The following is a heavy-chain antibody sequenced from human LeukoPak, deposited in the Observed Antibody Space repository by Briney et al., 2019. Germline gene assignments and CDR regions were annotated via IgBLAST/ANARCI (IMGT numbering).Heavy chain of an antibody. CDR3: ARDRSSGYGVDY. V-gene: IGHV3-23*01. CDR1: GFTFSSYA. D-gene: IGHD3-22*01. Sequence: PGGSLRLSCAASGFTFSSYAMSWVRQAPGEGVEWVSAISGSGGSTYYADSVKGRFTISRDNSKNTLYLQMNSLRAEDTAVYYCARDRSSGYGVDYWGQGTLVTVSS. J-gene: IGHJ4*02. CDR2: ISGSGGST.